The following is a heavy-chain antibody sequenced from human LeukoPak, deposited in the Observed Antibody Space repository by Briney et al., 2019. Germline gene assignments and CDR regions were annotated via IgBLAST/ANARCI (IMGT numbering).Heavy chain of an antibody. CDR3: AGARVTMVRGVIIGAFDI. D-gene: IGHD3-10*01. CDR2: INPNSGGT. CDR1: GYTFTGHY. Sequence: ASVKVSCKTSGYTFTGHYLHWVRQAPGQGLEWMGWINPNSGGTNYAQKFQGWVTMTRDTSISTAYMELRSLRSDDTAVYYCAGARVTMVRGVIIGAFDIWGQGTMVTVSS. V-gene: IGHV1-2*04. J-gene: IGHJ3*02.